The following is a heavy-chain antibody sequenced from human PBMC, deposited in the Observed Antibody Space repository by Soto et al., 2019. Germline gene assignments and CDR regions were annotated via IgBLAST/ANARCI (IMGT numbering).Heavy chain of an antibody. Sequence: QLRESGPGLVQPSETLSLTCDVSGDSLSNNHWWSWVRQAPGKGLEWIGEIWHTGRPNYNPSLKSRVAISLDKSKNRFSLRLSSVTDSDTAVYYCVRDSRTGCSSINCYMHWGQGTLVTVSS. D-gene: IGHD2-21*01. CDR3: VRDSRTGCSSINCYMH. J-gene: IGHJ4*02. CDR1: GDSLSNNHW. CDR2: IWHTGRP. V-gene: IGHV4-4*02.